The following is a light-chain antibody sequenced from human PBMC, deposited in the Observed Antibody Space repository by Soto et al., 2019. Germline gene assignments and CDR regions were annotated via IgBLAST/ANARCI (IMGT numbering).Light chain of an antibody. CDR3: QQYYSTPPT. V-gene: IGKV4-1*01. CDR1: QSLLYSSTNKNY. J-gene: IGKJ5*01. CDR2: WAT. Sequence: DIVMTQSPDFLGVSLGERATINCKSSQSLLYSSTNKNYLVWYQQKPGQPPKVLIHWATTRESGVPDRFSGSGSGTDFTLTISSLHPEDVALYYCQQYYSTPPTFGQGTRQEIK.